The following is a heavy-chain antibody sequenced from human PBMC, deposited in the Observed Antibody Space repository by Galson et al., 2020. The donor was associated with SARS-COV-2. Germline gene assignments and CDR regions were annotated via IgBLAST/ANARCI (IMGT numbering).Heavy chain of an antibody. Sequence: AGSLRLSCAASGFTFSSYGMHWVRQAPGKGLEWVAVIWYDGSNKYYADSAKGRFTISRDNSKNTLYLQMNSLRAEDTAVYYCAKDFYSYGYGRYYFDYWGQGTLVTVSS. CDR1: GFTFSSYG. CDR2: IWYDGSNK. CDR3: AKDFYSYGYGRYYFDY. V-gene: IGHV3-33*06. J-gene: IGHJ4*02. D-gene: IGHD5-18*01.